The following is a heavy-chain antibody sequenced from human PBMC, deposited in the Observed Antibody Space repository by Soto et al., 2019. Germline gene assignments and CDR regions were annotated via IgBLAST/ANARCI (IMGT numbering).Heavy chain of an antibody. CDR2: IYYSGST. D-gene: IGHD6-19*01. V-gene: IGHV4-59*08. CDR3: VRQTNRPMAGDD. J-gene: IGHJ4*02. Sequence: PSETLSLTCTVSGGSISSYYWSWIRQPPGKGLEWIGYIYYSGSTNYNPSLKSRVTISVDTSKNQFSLKLSSVTAADTAVYYCVRQTNRPMAGDDWGQGAQVTVSS. CDR1: GGSISSYY.